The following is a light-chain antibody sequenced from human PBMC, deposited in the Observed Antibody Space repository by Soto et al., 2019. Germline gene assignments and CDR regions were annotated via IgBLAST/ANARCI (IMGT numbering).Light chain of an antibody. CDR1: QGISNY. Sequence: DIQMTQSPSSLSASVGDRVTITCRTSQGISNYLAWYQQKPGEVPKLLIYGASTLQPVVPSRFSGSGSGADFTLTISSLQAEDVATYYCQKYGGAPRTFGQGTKVEIK. CDR3: QKYGGAPRT. J-gene: IGKJ1*01. V-gene: IGKV1-27*01. CDR2: GAS.